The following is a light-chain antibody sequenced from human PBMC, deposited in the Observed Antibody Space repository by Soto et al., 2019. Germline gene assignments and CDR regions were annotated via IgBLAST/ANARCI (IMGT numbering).Light chain of an antibody. Sequence: EIVMTQSPATLSESPGERATLSCRASQSISSDLAWYQQKPGQAPRLVIYGASTRATDIPARISGSGSGTDFTLTISSLQSEDFAVYYCQQYNKWPPQYTFGQGTKLEIK. J-gene: IGKJ2*01. CDR1: QSISSD. CDR2: GAS. CDR3: QQYNKWPPQYT. V-gene: IGKV3-15*01.